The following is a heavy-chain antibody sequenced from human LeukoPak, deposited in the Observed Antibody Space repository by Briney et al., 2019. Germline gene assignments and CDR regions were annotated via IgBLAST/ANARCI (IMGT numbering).Heavy chain of an antibody. CDR2: INHSGST. Sequence: SETLSLTCAVYGGSFGGYYWSWIRQPPGKGLEWIGEINHSGSTNYNPSLKSRVTISVDTSKNQFSLKLSSVTAADTAVYYCARGDYYDSSGYYSPSLYFDYWGQGTLVAVSS. CDR3: ARGDYYDSSGYYSPSLYFDY. D-gene: IGHD3-22*01. J-gene: IGHJ4*02. CDR1: GGSFGGYY. V-gene: IGHV4-34*01.